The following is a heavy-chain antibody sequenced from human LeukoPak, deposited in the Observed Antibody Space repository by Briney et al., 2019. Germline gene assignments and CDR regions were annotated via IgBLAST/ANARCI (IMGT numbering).Heavy chain of an antibody. D-gene: IGHD6-13*01. CDR1: VYTFTDYY. Sequence: ASVKVSCKASVYTFTDYYMHWVRQAPGQGLEWMGWINPNSGNTNYAQKFQGRVTMTRDTSINTAYVEVSRLRSDDTAVYYCARDRISAPDDFDYWGQGTPVTVSS. V-gene: IGHV1-2*02. J-gene: IGHJ4*02. CDR2: INPNSGNT. CDR3: ARDRISAPDDFDY.